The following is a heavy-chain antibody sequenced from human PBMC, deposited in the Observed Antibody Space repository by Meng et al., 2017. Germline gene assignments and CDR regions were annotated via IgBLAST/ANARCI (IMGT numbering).Heavy chain of an antibody. CDR3: AKLGSDY. V-gene: IGHV3-23*04. Sequence: QRVESGGGLGQPGGSLSLSCAASEFTFSISAMSWVRQAPGKGLEWVSGISGNGGSTFYADSVKGRFTISRDNSKNTLYLQMNSLRVEDTALYYCAKLGSDYWGQGTLVTVSS. CDR1: EFTFSISA. D-gene: IGHD7-27*01. CDR2: ISGNGGST. J-gene: IGHJ4*02.